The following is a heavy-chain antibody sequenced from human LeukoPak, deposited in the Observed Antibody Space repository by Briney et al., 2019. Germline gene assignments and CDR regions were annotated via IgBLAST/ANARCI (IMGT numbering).Heavy chain of an antibody. Sequence: SETLSLTCTVSAGSINSGDYYWRWIRQPAGTGLEWIGRIYSPGTNYNYNPSLKSRVTISIDTSKNQFSLKLTSVTAADTAVYYCARGIGTSYDSSRDAFDIWGQGTMVTVSS. CDR2: IYSPGTN. CDR3: ARGIGTSYDSSRDAFDI. V-gene: IGHV4-61*02. D-gene: IGHD3-22*01. CDR1: AGSINSGDYY. J-gene: IGHJ3*02.